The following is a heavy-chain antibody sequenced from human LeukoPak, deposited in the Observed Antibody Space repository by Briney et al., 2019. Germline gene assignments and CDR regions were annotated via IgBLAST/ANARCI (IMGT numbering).Heavy chain of an antibody. D-gene: IGHD3-9*01. CDR3: ARLTSYYDILTGYSGKAFDI. J-gene: IGHJ3*02. V-gene: IGHV4-59*08. CDR2: GST. Sequence: GSTNYNPSLKSRVTISVDTSKNQFSLKLSSVTAADTAVYYCARLTSYYDILTGYSGKAFDIWGQGTMVTVSS.